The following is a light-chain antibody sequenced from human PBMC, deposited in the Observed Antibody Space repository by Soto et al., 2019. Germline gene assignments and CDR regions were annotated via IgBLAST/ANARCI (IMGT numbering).Light chain of an antibody. Sequence: DIQMTQSPSSLSASVGDRVTITCRASQGISNSLAWYQQRPGKVPELLIFAASTLQSGVPSRFSGSGSGTDFTLTISSLQPEDVATYFCQKYDSSPLTFGPGTRVDIK. CDR3: QKYDSSPLT. CDR2: AAS. V-gene: IGKV1-27*01. J-gene: IGKJ3*01. CDR1: QGISNS.